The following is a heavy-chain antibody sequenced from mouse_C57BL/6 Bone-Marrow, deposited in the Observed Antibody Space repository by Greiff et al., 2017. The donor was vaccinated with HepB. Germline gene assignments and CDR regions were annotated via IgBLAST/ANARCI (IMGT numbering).Heavy chain of an antibody. CDR1: GFSLTSYG. D-gene: IGHD2-3*01. V-gene: IGHV2-6*01. CDR2: IWGVGST. CDR3: ARILGLYDGYPYAMDY. J-gene: IGHJ4*01. Sequence: VQRVESGPGLVAPSQSLSITCTVSGFSLTSYGVDWVRQSPGKGLEWLGVIWGVGSTNYNSALKSRLSISKDNSKSQVFLKMNSLQTDDTAMYYCARILGLYDGYPYAMDYWGQGTSVTVSS.